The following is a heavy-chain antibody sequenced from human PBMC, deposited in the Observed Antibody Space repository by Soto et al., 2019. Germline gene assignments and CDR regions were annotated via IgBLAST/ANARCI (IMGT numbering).Heavy chain of an antibody. V-gene: IGHV3-33*01. D-gene: IGHD6-19*01. CDR2: IWYDGSNK. Sequence: QVQLVESGGGVVQPGRSLRLSCAASGFTFSSYGMHWVRQAPGKGLEWVAVIWYDGSNKYYADSVKGRFTISSDNSKNTLYLQMNSLRAEDTAVYYCARGKGVAVAGTGTFDYWGQGTLVTVSS. J-gene: IGHJ4*02. CDR3: ARGKGVAVAGTGTFDY. CDR1: GFTFSSYG.